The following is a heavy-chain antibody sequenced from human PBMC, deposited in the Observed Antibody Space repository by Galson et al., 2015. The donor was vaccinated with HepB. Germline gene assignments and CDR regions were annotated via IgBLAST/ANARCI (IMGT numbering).Heavy chain of an antibody. J-gene: IGHJ4*02. CDR3: AREGPRWLQSAPLTY. D-gene: IGHD5-24*01. CDR2: ISSSSSYT. Sequence: SLRLSCAASGFTFSDYYMSWIRQAPGKGLDWVSYISSSSSYTNYADSVKGRFTISRDNAKNSLYLQMNSLRAEDTAVYYCAREGPRWLQSAPLTYWGQGILVTVSS. CDR1: GFTFSDYY. V-gene: IGHV3-11*05.